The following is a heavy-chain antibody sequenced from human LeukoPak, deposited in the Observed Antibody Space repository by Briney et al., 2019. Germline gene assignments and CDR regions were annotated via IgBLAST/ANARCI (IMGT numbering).Heavy chain of an antibody. CDR3: ARDATTVTAGYFDY. J-gene: IGHJ4*02. CDR2: ISSSSSTI. CDR1: GFTFSSYG. D-gene: IGHD4-17*01. Sequence: PGGSLRLSCAASGFTFSSYGMHWVRQAPGKVLEWVSYISSSSSTIYYADSVKGRFTISRDNAKNSLCLQMNSLRAEDTAAYYCARDATTVTAGYFDYWGQGTLVTVSS. V-gene: IGHV3-48*01.